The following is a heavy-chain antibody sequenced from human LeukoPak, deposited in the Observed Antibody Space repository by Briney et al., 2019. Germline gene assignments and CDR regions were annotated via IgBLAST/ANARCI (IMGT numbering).Heavy chain of an antibody. Sequence: SGTLSLTCAVSGGSISSSNWWSWVRQPPGKGLEWIGEIYHSGSTNYNPSLKSRVTISVDKSKNQFSLKLSSVTAADTAVYYCARDHSGYPTRGYFDYWGQGTLVTVSS. CDR1: GGSISSSNW. J-gene: IGHJ4*02. D-gene: IGHD3-22*01. V-gene: IGHV4-4*02. CDR2: IYHSGST. CDR3: ARDHSGYPTRGYFDY.